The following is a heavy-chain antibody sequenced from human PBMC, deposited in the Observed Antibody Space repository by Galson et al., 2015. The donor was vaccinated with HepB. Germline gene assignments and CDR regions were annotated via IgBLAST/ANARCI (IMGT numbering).Heavy chain of an antibody. J-gene: IGHJ4*02. CDR1: GFTVSSNY. Sequence: SLRLSCAASGFTVSSNYMSWVRQAPGEGLEWVSVIYSGDSTYYADSVKGRFTISRDNSKNTLYLQMNSLRAEDTAVYYCAKARDIGFDYWGQGTLVTVSS. CDR3: AKARDIGFDY. CDR2: IYSGDST. D-gene: IGHD6-6*01. V-gene: IGHV3-66*02.